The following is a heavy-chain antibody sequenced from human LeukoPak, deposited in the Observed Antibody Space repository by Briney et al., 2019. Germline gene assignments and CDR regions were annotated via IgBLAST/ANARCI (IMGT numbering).Heavy chain of an antibody. CDR2: IYYSGST. CDR1: GGSISSYY. D-gene: IGHD1-26*01. CDR3: ARGGGATKYYYYGMDV. Sequence: SETLSLTCTVSGGSISSYYWSWIRQPPGKGLEWIGYIYYSGSTNYNPSLKSRVTISVDTSKNQFSLKLSSVTAADTAVHYCARGGGATKYYYYGMDVWGQGTTVTVSS. J-gene: IGHJ6*02. V-gene: IGHV4-59*01.